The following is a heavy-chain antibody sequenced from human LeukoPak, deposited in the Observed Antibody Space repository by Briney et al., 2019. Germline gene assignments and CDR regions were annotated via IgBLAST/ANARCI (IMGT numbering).Heavy chain of an antibody. CDR2: ISSNSDYI. CDR1: GFTFTSHS. CDR3: VRDWRNKYSNSWSRGEWYFDL. D-gene: IGHD6-13*01. V-gene: IGHV3-21*01. J-gene: IGHJ2*01. Sequence: NPGGSLRLSCVASGFTFTSHSLNWLRQAPGKGLEWVASISSNSDYILYAESVKGRFSISRDNARNSVYLQMNSLTAEDTALYYCVRDWRNKYSNSWSRGEWYFDLWGRGTLVSVSS.